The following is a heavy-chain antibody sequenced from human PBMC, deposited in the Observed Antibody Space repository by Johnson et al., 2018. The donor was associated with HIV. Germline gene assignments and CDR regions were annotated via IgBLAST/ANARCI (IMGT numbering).Heavy chain of an antibody. V-gene: IGHV3-7*05. D-gene: IGHD3-10*01. J-gene: IGHJ3*02. CDR2: IKQDGSEK. CDR3: ASLGGLDAAFDI. Sequence: VQLVESGGGVVQPGRSLRLSCTASRFTFATYWMSWVSQAPGKGLEWVANIKQDGSEKSFVDSVKGRFTISRDNAKNSLYLQMNSLRVEDTAVYYCASLGGLDAAFDIWGQGTMVTVSS. CDR1: RFTFATYW.